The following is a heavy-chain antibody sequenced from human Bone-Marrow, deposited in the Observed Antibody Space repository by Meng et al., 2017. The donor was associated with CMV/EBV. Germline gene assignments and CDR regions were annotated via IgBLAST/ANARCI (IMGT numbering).Heavy chain of an antibody. D-gene: IGHD3-22*01. CDR3: ARDGDNAKMIVVVNDYYYYYGMDV. Sequence: ASVKVSCKASGYTFTSYGISWVRQAPGQGLEWMGWISAYNGNTNYARKLQGRVTMTTDTSTSTAYMELRSLRSDDTAVYYCARDGDNAKMIVVVNDYYYYYGMDVWGQGTTVTVSS. CDR2: ISAYNGNT. V-gene: IGHV1-18*01. CDR1: GYTFTSYG. J-gene: IGHJ6*02.